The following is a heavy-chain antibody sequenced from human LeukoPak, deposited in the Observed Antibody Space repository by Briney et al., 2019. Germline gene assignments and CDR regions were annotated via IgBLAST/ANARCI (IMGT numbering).Heavy chain of an antibody. Sequence: SETLSLTCTVSGYSISSGYYWSWIRQPAGKGLEWIGRIYTSGSTNYNPSLKSRVTISVDTSKNQFSLKLSSVTAADTAVYYCARDREIGSGYYFDYWGQGTLVTVSS. J-gene: IGHJ4*02. D-gene: IGHD1-26*01. V-gene: IGHV4-61*02. CDR2: IYTSGST. CDR1: GYSISSGYY. CDR3: ARDREIGSGYYFDY.